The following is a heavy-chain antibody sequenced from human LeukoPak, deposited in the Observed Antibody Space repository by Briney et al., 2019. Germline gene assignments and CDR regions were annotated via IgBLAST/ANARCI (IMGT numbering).Heavy chain of an antibody. Sequence: ASVKVSCKASSYTFISHGISWVRQAPGQGLEWMGWISAYNGNTNYSQKLQGRVTMTTDTSTSTAYMDLRSLRSDDTAVYYCARVDTGYDLLTGDPDYSYMDVWGKGTTVTVSS. CDR1: SYTFISHG. J-gene: IGHJ6*03. CDR3: ARVDTGYDLLTGDPDYSYMDV. D-gene: IGHD3-9*01. CDR2: ISAYNGNT. V-gene: IGHV1-18*01.